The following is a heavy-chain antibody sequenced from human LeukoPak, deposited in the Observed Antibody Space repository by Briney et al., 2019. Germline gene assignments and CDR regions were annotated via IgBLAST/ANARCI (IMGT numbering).Heavy chain of an antibody. J-gene: IGHJ6*02. CDR2: IKEDGSQK. Sequence: PAGSLRLSCVTSGFSFSEFWMSWVRQAPGKGLEWVADIKEDGSQKDYVDSGKGRFTIPRDNATNALYLQMDSLRAEDTAVYYCATYSNWVAGDVWGQGTTVSVSS. V-gene: IGHV3-7*01. D-gene: IGHD7-27*01. CDR1: GFSFSEFW. CDR3: ATYSNWVAGDV.